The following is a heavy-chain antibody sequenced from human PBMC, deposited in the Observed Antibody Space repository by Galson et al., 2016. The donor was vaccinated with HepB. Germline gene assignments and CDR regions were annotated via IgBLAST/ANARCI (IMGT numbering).Heavy chain of an antibody. J-gene: IGHJ4*02. Sequence: SLRLSCAASGFTFTSYAMGWVRQPPGKGLEWISAIFGGGFGENYPDSVKGRFTISRDNSKNTLYLQMDNLRADDTAVYYCAKYQGHPVSSYYFDYWGRGALVTVSS. D-gene: IGHD3-10*01. CDR3: AKYQGHPVSSYYFDY. CDR2: IFGGGFGE. V-gene: IGHV3-23*01. CDR1: GFTFTSYA.